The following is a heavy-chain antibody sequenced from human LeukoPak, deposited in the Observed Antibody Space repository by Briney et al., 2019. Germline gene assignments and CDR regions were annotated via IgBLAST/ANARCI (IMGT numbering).Heavy chain of an antibody. CDR3: ARASIAAAGWVA. D-gene: IGHD6-13*01. CDR2: ISSSSSYI. CDR1: GIIFSNYA. Sequence: GGSLRLSCAASGIIFSNYAMTWVRQAPGKGLEWVSSISSSSSYIYYADSVKGRFTISRDNAKNSLYLQMNSLRAEDTAVYYCARASIAAAGWVAWGQGTLVTVSS. J-gene: IGHJ5*02. V-gene: IGHV3-21*01.